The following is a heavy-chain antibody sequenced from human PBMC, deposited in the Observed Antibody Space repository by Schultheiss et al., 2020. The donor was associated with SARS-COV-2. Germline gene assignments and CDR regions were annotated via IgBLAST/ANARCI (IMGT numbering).Heavy chain of an antibody. Sequence: SVKVSCKASGGTFSSYAISWVRQAPGQGLEWMGGIIPIFGTANYAQKFQGRVTITADESTSTAYMELSSLRSEDTAVYYCAKGNVGYCSGVSCYPLDYWGQGTLVTVSS. J-gene: IGHJ4*02. CDR2: IIPIFGTA. D-gene: IGHD2-15*01. V-gene: IGHV1-69*13. CDR1: GGTFSSYA. CDR3: AKGNVGYCSGVSCYPLDY.